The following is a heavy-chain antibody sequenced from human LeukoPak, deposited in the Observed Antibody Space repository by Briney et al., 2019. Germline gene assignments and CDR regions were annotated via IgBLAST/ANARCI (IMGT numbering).Heavy chain of an antibody. V-gene: IGHV3-20*04. CDR2: INWNGGGT. D-gene: IGHD3-16*02. Sequence: PGGSLRLSCAASGFTFDDFGMTWVRQAPGKGLEWVSGINWNGGGTGYADSVKGRFTISRDNARKILYLQMNSLRVEDTAVYYCARWELSGRVMERLSWIDHWGQGALVTVSS. CDR1: GFTFDDFG. CDR3: ARWELSGRVMERLSWIDH. J-gene: IGHJ4*02.